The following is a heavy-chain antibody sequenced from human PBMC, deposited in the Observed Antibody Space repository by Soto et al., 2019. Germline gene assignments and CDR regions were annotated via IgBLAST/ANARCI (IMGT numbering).Heavy chain of an antibody. CDR2: IIPIFGTA. CDR3: ARDQGWERPISYGYGMDV. D-gene: IGHD1-26*01. V-gene: IGHV1-69*13. CDR1: GGTFSSYA. J-gene: IGHJ6*02. Sequence: ASVKVSCKASGGTFSSYAISWVRQAPGQGLEWMGGIIPIFGTANYAQKFQGRVTITADESTSTADMELSSLRSEDTAGYYCARDQGWERPISYGYGMDVWGQGTTVTVSS.